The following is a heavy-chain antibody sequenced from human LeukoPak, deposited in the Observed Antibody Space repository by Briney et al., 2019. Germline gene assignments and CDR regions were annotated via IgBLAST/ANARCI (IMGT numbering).Heavy chain of an antibody. D-gene: IGHD2-15*01. Sequence: SETLSLTRAVYGGSFSGYYWSWIRQPPGKGLEWIGEINHSGSTYYNPSLKSRVTISIDTSKNQFSLKLNSVTAADTAVYNCARDRYCSGRSCYGPPDYWGQGVLVTVSS. J-gene: IGHJ4*02. V-gene: IGHV4-34*01. CDR3: ARDRYCSGRSCYGPPDY. CDR1: GGSFSGYY. CDR2: INHSGST.